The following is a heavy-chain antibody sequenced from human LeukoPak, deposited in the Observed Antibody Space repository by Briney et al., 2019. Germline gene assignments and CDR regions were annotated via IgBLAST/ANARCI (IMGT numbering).Heavy chain of an antibody. J-gene: IGHJ4*02. CDR2: IYLGGCT. D-gene: IGHD3-22*01. CDR1: GFTVSSNY. Sequence: PGGSLRLSCAVSGFTVSSNYMTWVRQAPGKGLQWVSIIYLGGCTFYADSVKGRFTISIDHSKNTLDLQMDSLRAEDTAVYYCARVTAYDSSGYYGGDYFDYWGQGTLVTVSS. V-gene: IGHV3-66*01. CDR3: ARVTAYDSSGYYGGDYFDY.